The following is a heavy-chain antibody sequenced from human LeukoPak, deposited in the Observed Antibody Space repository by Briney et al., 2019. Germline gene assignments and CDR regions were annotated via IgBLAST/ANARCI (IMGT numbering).Heavy chain of an antibody. Sequence: ASVKVSCKTSGYTFSNCGISWVRQAPGQGLEWMGGIIPIFGTANYAQKFQGRVTITADESTSTAYMELSSLRSEDTAVYYCARDSEYYGSGSYYGDPFDYWGQGTLVTVSS. CDR3: ARDSEYYGSGSYYGDPFDY. CDR1: GYTFSNCG. D-gene: IGHD3-10*01. V-gene: IGHV1-69*13. CDR2: IIPIFGTA. J-gene: IGHJ4*02.